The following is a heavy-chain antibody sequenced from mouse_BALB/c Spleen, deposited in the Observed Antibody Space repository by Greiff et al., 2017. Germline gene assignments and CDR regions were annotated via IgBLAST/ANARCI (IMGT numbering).Heavy chain of an antibody. J-gene: IGHJ4*01. CDR2: IDPFNGGT. CDR3: ARGDYGYAMDY. CDR1: GYSFTSYY. V-gene: IGHV1S135*01. D-gene: IGHD1-1*01. Sequence: EVKLMESGPELMKPGASVKISCKASGYSFTSYYMHWVKQSHGKSLEWIGYIDPFNGGTSYNQKFKGKATLTVDKSSSTAYMHLSSLTSEDSAVYYRARGDYGYAMDYWGQGTSVTVSS.